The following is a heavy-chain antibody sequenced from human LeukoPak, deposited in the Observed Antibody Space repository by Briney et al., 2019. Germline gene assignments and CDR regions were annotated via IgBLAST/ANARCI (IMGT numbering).Heavy chain of an antibody. CDR2: ISSSSSTI. CDR1: GFTFSSYS. D-gene: IGHD3-16*01. Sequence: GGSLRLSCAASGFTFSSYSMNWVRQAPGKGLEWVSYISSSSSTIYYADSVKGRFTISRDNAKNSLYLQMNSLRAEDTAVYYCARRRVGDYGWGSLRYLDYWGQGTLVTVSS. V-gene: IGHV3-48*01. J-gene: IGHJ4*02. CDR3: ARRRVGDYGWGSLRYLDY.